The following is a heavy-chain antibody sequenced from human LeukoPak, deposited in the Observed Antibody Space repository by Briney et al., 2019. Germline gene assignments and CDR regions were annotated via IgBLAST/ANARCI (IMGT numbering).Heavy chain of an antibody. Sequence: PSETLSLTCTVSGGSISSYYWSWIRQPPGKGLEWIGYIYYSGSTNYNPSLKSRVTISVDTSKNQFSLKLSSVTAADTAVYYCAKDRYYGSGSYYRIFDYWGQGTLVTVSS. CDR2: IYYSGST. CDR3: AKDRYYGSGSYYRIFDY. D-gene: IGHD3-10*01. J-gene: IGHJ4*02. CDR1: GGSISSYY. V-gene: IGHV4-59*12.